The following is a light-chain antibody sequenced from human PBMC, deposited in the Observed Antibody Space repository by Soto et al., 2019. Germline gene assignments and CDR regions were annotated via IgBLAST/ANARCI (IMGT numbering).Light chain of an antibody. CDR1: SSDVGGYNY. CDR3: SSKTTTNTRKIV. V-gene: IGLV2-14*03. J-gene: IGLJ1*01. CDR2: DVS. Sequence: QSVLTQPASVSGSPGQSITISCTGTSSDVGGYNYVSWYQHHPGKAPKLMIFDVSNRPSGVSNRFSGSKSGNTASLTISGLQPKDEANYYCSSKTTTNTRKIVCGTGPRVTAL.